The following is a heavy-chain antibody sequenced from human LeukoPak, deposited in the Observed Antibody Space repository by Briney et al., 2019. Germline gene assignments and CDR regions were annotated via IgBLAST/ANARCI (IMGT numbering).Heavy chain of an antibody. CDR2: ISWNSGSL. J-gene: IGHJ4*02. CDR1: GFTFDDYA. V-gene: IGHV3-9*01. Sequence: GGSLRISCAASGFTFDDYAMHWVRQAPGKGLEWVSGISWNSGSLGYADSVKGRFTISRDNAKNSLYLQMNSLRAEDTAFYYCAKEGVAGCFDYWGQGTLVTVSS. D-gene: IGHD6-19*01. CDR3: AKEGVAGCFDY.